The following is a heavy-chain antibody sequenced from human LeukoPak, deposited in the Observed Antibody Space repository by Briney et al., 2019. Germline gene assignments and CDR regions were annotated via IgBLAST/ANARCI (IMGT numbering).Heavy chain of an antibody. CDR1: GFTFSSYG. V-gene: IGHV3-7*01. Sequence: GGSLRLSCAASGFTFSSYGMHWVRQAPGKGLEWVANIKQDGSEKYYVDSVKGRFTISRYNAENSLYLQMNSLRAEDTAVYYCASAVVVPAARDDAFDIWGQGTMVTVSS. J-gene: IGHJ3*02. D-gene: IGHD2-2*01. CDR2: IKQDGSEK. CDR3: ASAVVVPAARDDAFDI.